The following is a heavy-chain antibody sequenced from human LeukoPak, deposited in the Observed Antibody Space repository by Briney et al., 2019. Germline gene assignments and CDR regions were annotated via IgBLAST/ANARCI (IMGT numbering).Heavy chain of an antibody. D-gene: IGHD6-13*01. CDR1: GYTFTTYY. Sequence: ASAKVSCKTSGYTFTTYYIHWVRQAPGQGLEWMGIINPSIGGTTYAQKFQGRVTMTRDTSTSTVYMELSSLRSEDTAVYYCARIPSSQRHFDYWGQGTLVTVSS. J-gene: IGHJ4*02. CDR3: ARIPSSQRHFDY. V-gene: IGHV1-46*01. CDR2: INPSIGGT.